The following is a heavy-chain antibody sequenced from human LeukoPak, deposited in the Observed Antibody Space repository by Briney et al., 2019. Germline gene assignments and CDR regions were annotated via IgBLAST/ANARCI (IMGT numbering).Heavy chain of an antibody. Sequence: ASVKISCKASGYTFTGYYMHWVRQAPGQGPEWMGWINPNSGGTNYAQKFQGRVTMTRDTSISTAYMELSRLRSDDTAVYYCARFGQLVTPIDYWGQGTLVTVSS. V-gene: IGHV1-2*02. D-gene: IGHD6-13*01. CDR1: GYTFTGYY. CDR3: ARFGQLVTPIDY. CDR2: INPNSGGT. J-gene: IGHJ4*02.